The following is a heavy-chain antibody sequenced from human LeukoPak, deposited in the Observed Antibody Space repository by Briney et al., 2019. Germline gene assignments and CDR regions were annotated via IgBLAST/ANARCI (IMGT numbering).Heavy chain of an antibody. CDR1: GFTFDDHA. CDR2: ISWNSGTI. D-gene: IGHD2-21*02. Sequence: GRSLRLSCAASGFTFDDHAMHWVRQAPGKGLEWVSGISWNSGTIGYADSVKGRFTISRDNAKNSLYLQMNSLRAEDTAVYYCARDVVYCGGDCYPSDDGAFDIWGQGTMVTVSS. J-gene: IGHJ3*02. CDR3: ARDVVYCGGDCYPSDDGAFDI. V-gene: IGHV3-9*01.